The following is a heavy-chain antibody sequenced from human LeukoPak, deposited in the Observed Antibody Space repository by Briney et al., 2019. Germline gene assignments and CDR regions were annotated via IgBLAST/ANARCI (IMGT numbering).Heavy chain of an antibody. CDR2: IYSGGST. V-gene: IGHV3-53*01. Sequence: GGSLRLSCAASGFTFSSYAMSWVRQAPGRGLEWVSVIYSGGSTYYADSVKGRFTISRDNSKNTLYLQMNSLRAEDTAVYYCATGYCSSTSCYFDYWGQGTLVTVSS. CDR3: ATGYCSSTSCYFDY. CDR1: GFTFSSYA. D-gene: IGHD2-2*01. J-gene: IGHJ4*02.